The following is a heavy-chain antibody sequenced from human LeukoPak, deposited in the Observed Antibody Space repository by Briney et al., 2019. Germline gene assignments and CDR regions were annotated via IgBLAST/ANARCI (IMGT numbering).Heavy chain of an antibody. D-gene: IGHD3-10*01. CDR3: ASDGDYGTGSDYRGCFDY. Sequence: ASVKVSCKASGYTFTAFYIHWVRQAPGQGLEWMGWIHPRSGETNYAYKFRGRVTMTRDTSISTTYMDLGSLGSDDTAVYYCASDGDYGTGSDYRGCFDYWGQGTLVTVSS. J-gene: IGHJ4*02. CDR2: IHPRSGET. V-gene: IGHV1-2*02. CDR1: GYTFTAFY.